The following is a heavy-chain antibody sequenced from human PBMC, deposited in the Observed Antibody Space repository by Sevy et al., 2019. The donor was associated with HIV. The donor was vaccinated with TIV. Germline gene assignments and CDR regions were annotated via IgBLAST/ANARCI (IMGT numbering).Heavy chain of an antibody. Sequence: SETLSLTCTVSGGSITSLYRNWIRQPPGKGLEWIANIYYNGHINYNPSLKSRVTLSLDTSKNQLSLRLSSVTAADTAMYYCAGENAWGRGYSWGQGTLVTVSS. D-gene: IGHD1-26*01. V-gene: IGHV4-59*08. CDR3: AGENAWGRGYS. J-gene: IGHJ4*02. CDR2: IYYNGHI. CDR1: GGSITSLY.